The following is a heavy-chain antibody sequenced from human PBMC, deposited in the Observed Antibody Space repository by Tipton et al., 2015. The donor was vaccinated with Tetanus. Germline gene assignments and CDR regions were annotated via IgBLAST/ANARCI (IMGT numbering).Heavy chain of an antibody. CDR1: GGSISSYY. Sequence: TLSLTCTVSGGSISSYYWSWIRQPPGKGLEWIGYIYYSGSTNYNPSLKSRVTISVDTSKNQFSLKLSSVTAADTAVYYCARSPAVPSGLSGIAETFDPWGQGTLVTVSS. V-gene: IGHV4-59*07. CDR2: IYYSGST. D-gene: IGHD3-10*01. J-gene: IGHJ5*02. CDR3: ARSPAVPSGLSGIAETFDP.